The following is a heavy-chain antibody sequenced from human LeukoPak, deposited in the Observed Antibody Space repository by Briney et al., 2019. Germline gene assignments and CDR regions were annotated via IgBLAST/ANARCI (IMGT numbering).Heavy chain of an antibody. CDR3: ARGSYITSTDY. J-gene: IGHJ4*02. CDR2: IIPNSGDT. CDR1: GYTSTGYY. D-gene: IGHD2-2*02. Sequence: ASVKVSCKASGYTSTGYYMHWVRQAPGQGLEWMGWIIPNSGDTNYAQKFQGRVTMTRDTSISTAYMELSRLRSDDTAVYYCARGSYITSTDYWGQGTLVTVSS. V-gene: IGHV1-2*02.